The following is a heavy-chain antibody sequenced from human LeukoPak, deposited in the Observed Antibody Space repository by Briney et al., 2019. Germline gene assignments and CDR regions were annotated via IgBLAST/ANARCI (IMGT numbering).Heavy chain of an antibody. CDR3: ARQRGSSWDYYYYYYMDV. V-gene: IGHV4-39*01. CDR2: IYYSGST. D-gene: IGHD6-6*01. Sequence: SETLSLTCTVSGGSISSSSYYWGWLRQPPGKGLEWIGSIYYSGSTYYNPSLKSRVTISVDTSKNQFSLKLGSVTAADTAVYYCARQRGSSWDYYYYYYMDVWGKGTTVTVSS. J-gene: IGHJ6*03. CDR1: GGSISSSSYY.